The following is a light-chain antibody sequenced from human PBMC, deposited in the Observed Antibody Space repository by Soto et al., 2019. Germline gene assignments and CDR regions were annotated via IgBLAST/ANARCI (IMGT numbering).Light chain of an antibody. J-gene: IGKJ1*01. V-gene: IGKV3-20*01. CDR3: QQYGSSPTWT. CDR2: GAS. CDR1: QSVSSN. Sequence: EIVMTQSPATLSVSPGERATFSCRASQSVSSNLAWYQQKPGQAPRLLIYGASIRATGIPARFSGSGSGTDFTLTISRLEPEDFAVYYCQQYGSSPTWTFGQGTKVDIK.